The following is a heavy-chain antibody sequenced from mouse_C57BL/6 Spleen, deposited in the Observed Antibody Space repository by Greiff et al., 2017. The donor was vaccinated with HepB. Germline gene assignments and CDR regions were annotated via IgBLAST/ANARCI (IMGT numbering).Heavy chain of an antibody. Sequence: VQLQESGAELVRPGASVTLSCKASGYTFTDYEMHWVKQTPVHGLEWIGAIDPETGGTAYNQKFKGKAILTADKSSSTAYMELRSLTSEDSAVYYCTRERGIYYDYDGAYWGQGTTLTVSS. CDR1: GYTFTDYE. CDR3: TRERGIYYDYDGAY. CDR2: IDPETGGT. J-gene: IGHJ2*01. D-gene: IGHD2-4*01. V-gene: IGHV1-15*01.